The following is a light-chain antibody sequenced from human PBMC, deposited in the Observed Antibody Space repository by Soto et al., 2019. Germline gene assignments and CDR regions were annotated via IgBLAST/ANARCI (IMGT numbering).Light chain of an antibody. Sequence: QPVLTQSPSASASLGASVKLTCTLSRGHSSYAIAWHQQQPEKGPRYLMRLNSDGSHSKGDGIPDRFSGSSSGAERYLTISSLQSEDEADYYCQTWGSGIHVVFGGGTKVTVL. V-gene: IGLV4-69*01. CDR1: RGHSSYA. CDR2: LNSDGSH. J-gene: IGLJ2*01. CDR3: QTWGSGIHVV.